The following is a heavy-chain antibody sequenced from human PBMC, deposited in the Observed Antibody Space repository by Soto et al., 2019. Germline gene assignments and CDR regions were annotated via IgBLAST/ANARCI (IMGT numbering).Heavy chain of an antibody. CDR2: RYHSGST. CDR3: ARDRYDSSGYVIIDAFDI. CDR1: RSSISSSNW. D-gene: IGHD3-22*01. V-gene: IGHV4-4*02. J-gene: IGHJ3*02. Sequence: SSDTLSRTCAVGRSSISSSNWWCWVRHPPGRGMERCGERYHSGSTDYNPSLKSRVTISVDKSKNQFSLKLSSVTAADTAVCYCARDRYDSSGYVIIDAFDIWGQGTMVT.